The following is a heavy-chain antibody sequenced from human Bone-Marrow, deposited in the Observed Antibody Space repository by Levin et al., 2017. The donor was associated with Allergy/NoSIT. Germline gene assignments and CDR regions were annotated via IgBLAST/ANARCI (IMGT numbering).Heavy chain of an antibody. Sequence: GGSLRLSCAASGFTVSSNYMSWVRQAPGKGLEWVSVIYSGGSTYYADSVKGRFTISRDNSKNTLYLQMNSLRAEDTAVYYCASSGWYRGGWYFDLWGRGTLVTVSS. J-gene: IGHJ2*01. CDR2: IYSGGST. CDR3: ASSGWYRGGWYFDL. CDR1: GFTVSSNY. D-gene: IGHD6-19*01. V-gene: IGHV3-53*01.